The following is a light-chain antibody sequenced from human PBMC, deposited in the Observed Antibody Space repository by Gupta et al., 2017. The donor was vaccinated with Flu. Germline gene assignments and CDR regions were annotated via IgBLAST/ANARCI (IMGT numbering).Light chain of an antibody. CDR2: APT. CDR1: SSNLGAGYD. Sequence: QSVLTQPPSVSGAPGPRVIITCTGGSSNLGAGYDVHWYQQFPGTAPKLLIFAPTNRPSGVPDRFSGSKSGTSASLAITGLQADDEADYYCQSYDNSLRIFGGGTKLTVL. V-gene: IGLV1-40*01. CDR3: QSYDNSLRI. J-gene: IGLJ2*01.